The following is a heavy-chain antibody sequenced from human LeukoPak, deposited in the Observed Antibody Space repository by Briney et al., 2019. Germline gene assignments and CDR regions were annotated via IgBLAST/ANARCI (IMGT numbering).Heavy chain of an antibody. CDR2: INGSGGST. Sequence: GGSLRLSCAASGFTFSSYAMSWVRQAPGKGLEWVSAINGSGGSTYYADSVKGRFTISRDNSKNTLYLQMNSLRAEDTAVYYCASTSRTAYYGSGSYYWGQGTLVTVSS. J-gene: IGHJ4*02. CDR3: ASTSRTAYYGSGSYY. V-gene: IGHV3-23*01. CDR1: GFTFSSYA. D-gene: IGHD3-10*01.